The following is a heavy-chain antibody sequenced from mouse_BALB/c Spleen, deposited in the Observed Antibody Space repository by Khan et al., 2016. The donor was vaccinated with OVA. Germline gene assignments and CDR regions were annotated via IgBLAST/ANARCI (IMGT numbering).Heavy chain of an antibody. V-gene: IGHV2-2*02. J-gene: IGHJ2*01. CDR2: IWSGGIT. D-gene: IGHD1-1*02. CDR1: GFSLANYG. CDR3: ARNRNGYFDS. Sequence: QVQLKESGPGLVQPSQSLSITCTVSGFSLANYGVHWVRQSPGKGLEWLGVIWSGGITDSNATFISSLSLSKDNSKGQVFFKMNSLQANDTAIYYCARNRNGYFDSWGQGSTLTVSS.